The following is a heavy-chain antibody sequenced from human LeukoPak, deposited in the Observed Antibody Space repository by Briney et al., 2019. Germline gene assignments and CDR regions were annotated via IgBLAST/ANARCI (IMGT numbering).Heavy chain of an antibody. CDR2: IYSGGIT. Sequence: GGSLRLSCAASGFTVSSNYMSWVRQAPGKGLEWVSVIYSGGITYYADSVKGRFTISRDNAKNSLHLQMNSLRAEDTALYYCARDPYSNFFGAFDIWGQGTMVTVSS. CDR3: ARDPYSNFFGAFDI. CDR1: GFTVSSNY. D-gene: IGHD6-13*01. J-gene: IGHJ3*02. V-gene: IGHV3-66*01.